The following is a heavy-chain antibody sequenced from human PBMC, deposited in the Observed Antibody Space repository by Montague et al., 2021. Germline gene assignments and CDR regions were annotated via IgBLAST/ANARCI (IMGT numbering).Heavy chain of an antibody. CDR3: ARIRKGADY. J-gene: IGHJ4*02. D-gene: IGHD3-16*01. CDR1: GFTFSDYY. V-gene: IGHV3-11*01. CDR2: INTSGSTI. Sequence: SLILSCAASGFTFSDYYMSWIRQAPVKGPEWVSYINTSGSTIYYXDSVKGRFTISRDNAKNSLYLQMNSLRAEDTAVYYCARIRKGADYWGQGTLVTVSS.